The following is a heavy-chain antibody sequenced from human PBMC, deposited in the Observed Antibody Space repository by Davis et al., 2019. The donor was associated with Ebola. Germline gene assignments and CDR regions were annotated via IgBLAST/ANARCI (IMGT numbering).Heavy chain of an antibody. CDR1: GYTFTGYD. D-gene: IGHD3-10*01. J-gene: IGHJ6*04. CDR2: MNPNSGNT. V-gene: IGHV1-8*01. Sequence: ASVKVSCKASGYTFTGYDINWVRQATGQGLEWMGWMNPNSGNTGYVQKFQGRVTMTRNTSITTAYMELSSLGSEDTAVYYCARSESRGEWPSQIHYYYYAMDVWGEGTTVTVSS. CDR3: ARSESRGEWPSQIHYYYYAMDV.